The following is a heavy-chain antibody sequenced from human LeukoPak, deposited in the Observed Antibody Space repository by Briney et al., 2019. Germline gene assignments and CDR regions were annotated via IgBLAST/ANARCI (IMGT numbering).Heavy chain of an antibody. CDR2: IIPIFGTA. J-gene: IGHJ5*02. D-gene: IGHD2-15*01. Sequence: ASVKVSCKASGGTFSSYAISWVRQAPGQGLEWMGGIIPIFGTANYAQKFQGRVTITADKSTSTAYMELSSLRSEDTAVYYCARDRDCSGGSCPPGIDPWGQGTLVTVSS. V-gene: IGHV1-69*06. CDR3: ARDRDCSGGSCPPGIDP. CDR1: GGTFSSYA.